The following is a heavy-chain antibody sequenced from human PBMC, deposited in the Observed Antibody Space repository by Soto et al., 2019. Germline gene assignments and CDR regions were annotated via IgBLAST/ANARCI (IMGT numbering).Heavy chain of an antibody. CDR1: GGTFSSYT. J-gene: IGHJ4*02. CDR3: ARDSINGVGAVAF. Sequence: ASVKVSCKASGGTFSSYTISWVRQAPGQGLEWMGRIIPILGIANYAQKFQGRVTITADKSTSTAYMELSSLRSEDTAVYYCARDSINGVGAVAFWGQGTLVTVSS. V-gene: IGHV1-69*04. CDR2: IIPILGIA. D-gene: IGHD1-26*01.